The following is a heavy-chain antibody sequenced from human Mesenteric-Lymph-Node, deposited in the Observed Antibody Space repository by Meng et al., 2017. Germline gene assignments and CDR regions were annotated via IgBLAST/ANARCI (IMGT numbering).Heavy chain of an antibody. Sequence: GGSLRLSCKASGYTFTGYYMHWVRQAPGQGLEWMGWINPNSGGTNYAQKFQGRVTMTRDTSISTAYMELSRLRSDDTAVYYCARAPRRIAAALWGDYWGQGTLVTVSS. CDR1: GYTFTGYY. CDR2: INPNSGGT. J-gene: IGHJ4*02. V-gene: IGHV1-2*02. D-gene: IGHD6-13*01. CDR3: ARAPRRIAAALWGDY.